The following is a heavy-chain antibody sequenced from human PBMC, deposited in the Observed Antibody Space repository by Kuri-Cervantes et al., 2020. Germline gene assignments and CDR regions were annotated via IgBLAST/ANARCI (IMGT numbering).Heavy chain of an antibody. V-gene: IGHV3-74*01. Sequence: GESLKISCAASGFTFSSYSMNWVRQAPGKGLVWVSRINSDGSSTSYADSVKGRFTISRDNAKNTLYLQMNSLRAEDTAVYYCAREEVVFFDYYGMDVWGQGTTVTVSS. J-gene: IGHJ6*02. CDR3: AREEVVFFDYYGMDV. CDR2: INSDGSST. CDR1: GFTFSSYS. D-gene: IGHD2-15*01.